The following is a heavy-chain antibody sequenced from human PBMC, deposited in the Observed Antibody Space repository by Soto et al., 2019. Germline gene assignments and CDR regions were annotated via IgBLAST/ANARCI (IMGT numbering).Heavy chain of an antibody. D-gene: IGHD2-21*02. CDR3: ARDLWGYCGTACYPLDV. V-gene: IGHV4-39*07. CDR1: GGSISSSSYY. Sequence: SETLSLTCTVSGGSISSSSYYWGWIRQPPGKGLEWIGSIYYSGSTVYNPSFKSRVTISVDTSKNQFSLKLNSVTAADTAVYYCARDLWGYCGTACYPLDVWGQGTTVTVSS. CDR2: IYYSGST. J-gene: IGHJ6*02.